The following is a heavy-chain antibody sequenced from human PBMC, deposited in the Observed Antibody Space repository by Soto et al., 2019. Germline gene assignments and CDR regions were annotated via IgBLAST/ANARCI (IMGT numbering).Heavy chain of an antibody. J-gene: IGHJ3*02. CDR1: GRTFSSYT. D-gene: IGHD3-10*01. CDR3: ASSAKYYDSGGDAFDI. V-gene: IGHV1-69*02. Sequence: QVQLVQSGAEVKKPGSSVKVSCKASGRTFSSYTINWVRQAPGQGPEWMGSIIPILGIANNAQKFQGRVTDTGVKFTSTGKVGLSSLRSEDTAVYYFASSAKYYDSGGDAFDIWCQGTMISDSS. CDR2: IIPILGIA.